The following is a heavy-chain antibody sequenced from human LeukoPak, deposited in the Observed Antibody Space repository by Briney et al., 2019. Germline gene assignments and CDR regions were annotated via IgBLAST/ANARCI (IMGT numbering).Heavy chain of an antibody. Sequence: GGSLRLSCAASEFPFSDYWMSWVRQAPGKGLEWVSAFSGSGGSTYYADSVKGRFTISRDNSKNTLYLQMNSLRAEDTAVYYCAKDVGYCSSTTCYKPFDYWGQGTLVTVSS. J-gene: IGHJ4*02. CDR3: AKDVGYCSSTTCYKPFDY. D-gene: IGHD2-2*02. CDR2: FSGSGGST. V-gene: IGHV3-23*01. CDR1: EFPFSDYW.